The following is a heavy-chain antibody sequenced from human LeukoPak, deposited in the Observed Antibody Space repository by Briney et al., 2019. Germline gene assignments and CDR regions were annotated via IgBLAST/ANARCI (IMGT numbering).Heavy chain of an antibody. J-gene: IGHJ4*02. CDR1: GYTSSGYY. V-gene: IGHV1-2*02. Sequence: ASVTVSCKASGYTSSGYYMHRVRQAPGQGLEWMGWINPNSGGTKYVQKFQGRVTMTRDTSISTAYMELSRLRSDDTAVYYCASGSLASYFDHWGQGTLVTVSS. D-gene: IGHD3-16*01. CDR2: INPNSGGT. CDR3: ASGSLASYFDH.